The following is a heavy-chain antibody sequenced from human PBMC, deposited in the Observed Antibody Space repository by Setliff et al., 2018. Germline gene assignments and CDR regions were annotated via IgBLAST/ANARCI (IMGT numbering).Heavy chain of an antibody. V-gene: IGHV4-38-2*02. J-gene: IGHJ4*02. CDR1: GYSISSGYY. CDR2: IYHSGST. Sequence: SETLSLTCTVSGYSISSGYYWGWIRQPPGKGLEWIGSIYHSGSTNYNPSLKSRVTISMDTSKNQFSLRVSSVTAADTAVYYCARSFSRREKFLLDYWGQGALVTVSS. CDR3: ARSFSRREKFLLDY.